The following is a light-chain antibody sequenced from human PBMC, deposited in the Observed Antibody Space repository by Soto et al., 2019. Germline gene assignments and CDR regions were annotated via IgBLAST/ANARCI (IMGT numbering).Light chain of an antibody. CDR3: QSYDSSLIGLI. V-gene: IGLV1-40*01. CDR2: GNT. CDR1: NSNIGADYD. J-gene: IGLJ2*01. Sequence: QSVLTQPPSVSGAPGQRVTISCTGSNSNIGADYDVHYFQQFPGTAPKLLIYGNTNRPSGVPDRFSGSKSGTSASLAITGLQAEDEADYYCQSYDSSLIGLIFDLGTQLTVL.